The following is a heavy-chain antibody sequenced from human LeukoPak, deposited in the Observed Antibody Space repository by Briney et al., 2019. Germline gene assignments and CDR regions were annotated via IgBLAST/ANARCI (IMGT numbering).Heavy chain of an antibody. J-gene: IGHJ4*02. Sequence: SETLSLTCTVSGGSISSYYWSWIRQPPGKGLEWIGYIYYSGTTNYNPSLKSRVTISIDTSKDQFSLKLSSVTAADTAVYYCARRGGTPFDYGAQETLVTVSS. CDR2: IYYSGTT. CDR3: ARRGGTPFDY. CDR1: GGSISSYY. V-gene: IGHV4-59*08. D-gene: IGHD1-26*01.